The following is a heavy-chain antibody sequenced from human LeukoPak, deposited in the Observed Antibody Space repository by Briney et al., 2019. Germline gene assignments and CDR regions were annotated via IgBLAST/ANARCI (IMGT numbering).Heavy chain of an antibody. J-gene: IGHJ6*02. D-gene: IGHD6-19*01. CDR1: GFTFSSYG. CDR3: AKDRTAVAGTSFYYGMDV. Sequence: SCKASGFTFSSYGMHWVRQAPGKGLEWVAVISYDGSNKYYADSVKGRFTISRDNSKNTLYLQMNSLRAEDTAVYYCAKDRTAVAGTSFYYGMDVWGQGTTVTVSS. CDR2: ISYDGSNK. V-gene: IGHV3-30*18.